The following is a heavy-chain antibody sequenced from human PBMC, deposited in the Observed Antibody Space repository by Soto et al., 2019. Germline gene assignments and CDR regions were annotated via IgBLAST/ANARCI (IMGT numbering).Heavy chain of an antibody. CDR3: AREGADYYDTFFDY. V-gene: IGHV1-46*01. J-gene: IGHJ4*02. D-gene: IGHD3-22*01. CDR2: INPSGGST. Sequence: ASVKVSCKASGYTFTSYYIHWVRQAPGQGLEWMGIINPSGGSTSYAQKFQGRVTMTRDTSTSAVYMELSSLRSEDTAVYCCAREGADYYDTFFDYWSQETLVTVSS. CDR1: GYTFTSYY.